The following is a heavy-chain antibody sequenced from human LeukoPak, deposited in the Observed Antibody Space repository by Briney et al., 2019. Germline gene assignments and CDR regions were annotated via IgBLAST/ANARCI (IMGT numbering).Heavy chain of an antibody. J-gene: IGHJ3*02. CDR1: GASISSYS. CDR2: IYSSGST. V-gene: IGHV4-4*07. CDR3: ARDPAPDAFDI. Sequence: ETLSLTCTVSGASISSYSWSWIRQPAGKGLEWIGRIYSSGSTNYNPSLTSRVTMSADTTKNHFSLRLSSVTAADTAVYYCARDPAPDAFDIWGQGTMVTVSS.